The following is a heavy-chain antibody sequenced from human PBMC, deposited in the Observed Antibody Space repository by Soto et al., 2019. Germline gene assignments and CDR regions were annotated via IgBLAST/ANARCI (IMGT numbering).Heavy chain of an antibody. CDR1: GFTFSSYG. V-gene: IGHV3-30*18. CDR3: AKDYFDCSSTSCYGSYYYYMDV. D-gene: IGHD2-2*01. CDR2: ISYDGSNK. Sequence: QVQLVESGGGVVQPGRSLRLSCAASGFTFSSYGMHWVRQAPGKGLEWVAVISYDGSNKYYADSVKGRFTISRDNSKNTLYLQMNRLRAEDTAVYYCAKDYFDCSSTSCYGSYYYYMDVWGKGTTVTVSS. J-gene: IGHJ6*03.